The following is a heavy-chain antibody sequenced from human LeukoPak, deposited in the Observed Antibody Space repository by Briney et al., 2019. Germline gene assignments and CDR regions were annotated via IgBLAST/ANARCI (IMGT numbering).Heavy chain of an antibody. J-gene: IGHJ3*01. D-gene: IGHD3-22*01. V-gene: IGHV3-23*01. Sequence: GGSLRLSCAASGFTFSSYAMTWVRQAPGRGLKWVSAIGASGADTYYADSVKGRFTISRDNAKDTLYLHLTSLGAEAPAVYFCARRPRGTTGYYLGAFAGWGQGTTVTVS. CDR2: IGASGADT. CDR3: ARRPRGTTGYYLGAFAG. CDR1: GFTFSSYA.